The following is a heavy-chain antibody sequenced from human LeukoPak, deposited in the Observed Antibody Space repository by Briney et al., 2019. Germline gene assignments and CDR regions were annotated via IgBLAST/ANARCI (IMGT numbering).Heavy chain of an antibody. D-gene: IGHD2-15*01. CDR1: GGSISSSSYY. CDR2: IYYSGST. V-gene: IGHV4-39*07. J-gene: IGHJ6*03. CDR3: ARGAGYCSGGSCYSNYYYYYYMDV. Sequence: SETLSLTCTVSGGSISSSSYYWGWIRQPPGKGLEWIGSIYYSGSTYYNPSLKSRVTISVDTSKNQFSLKLSSVTAADTAVYYCARGAGYCSGGSCYSNYYYYYYMDVWGKGTTVTVSS.